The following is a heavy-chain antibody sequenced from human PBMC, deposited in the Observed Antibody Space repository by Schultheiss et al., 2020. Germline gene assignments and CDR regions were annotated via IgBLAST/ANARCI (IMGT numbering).Heavy chain of an antibody. CDR3: AKRVEGDYRGDYYYYMDV. Sequence: GGSLRLSCAASGFTFSSYALSWVRQAPGKGLEWVSAISGSGGSTYYADSVKGRFTISRDNSKNTLYLQMKSLRAEDTAVYYCAKRVEGDYRGDYYYYMDVWGKGTTVTVSS. CDR1: GFTFSSYA. J-gene: IGHJ6*03. D-gene: IGHD4-11*01. CDR2: ISGSGGST. V-gene: IGHV3-23*01.